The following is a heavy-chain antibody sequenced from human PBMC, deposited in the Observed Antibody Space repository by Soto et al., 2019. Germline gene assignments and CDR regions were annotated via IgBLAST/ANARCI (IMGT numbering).Heavy chain of an antibody. J-gene: IGHJ4*02. V-gene: IGHV3-30-3*01. CDR1: GFTFSSYA. D-gene: IGHD6-19*01. CDR2: ISYDGSNK. Sequence: GGSLRLSCAASGFTFSSYAMHWVRQAPGKGLEWVAVISYDGSNKYYADSVKGRFTISRDNSKNTLYLQMNSLRAEDTAVYYCARDFRVISGWEIENDYWGQGTLVTVSS. CDR3: ARDFRVISGWEIENDY.